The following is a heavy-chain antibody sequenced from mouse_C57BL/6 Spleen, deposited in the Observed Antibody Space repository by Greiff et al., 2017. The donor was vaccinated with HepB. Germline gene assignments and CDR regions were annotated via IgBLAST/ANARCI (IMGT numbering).Heavy chain of an antibody. CDR1: GYTFTTYP. Sequence: QVQLKESGAELVKPGASVKMSCKASGYTFTTYPIEWMKQNHGKSLEWIGNFHPYNDDNKYNEKFKGKATLTVEKSSSTVYLELSRVTSDVSAVYYCARDGRTGTGFAYWGQGTLVTVSA. CDR2: FHPYNDDN. D-gene: IGHD4-1*01. V-gene: IGHV1-47*01. CDR3: ARDGRTGTGFAY. J-gene: IGHJ3*01.